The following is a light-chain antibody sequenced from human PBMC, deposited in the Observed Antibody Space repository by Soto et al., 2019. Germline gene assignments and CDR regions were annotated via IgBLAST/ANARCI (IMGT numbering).Light chain of an antibody. Sequence: EIVLTQSPGTLSLSPGERATLSCRASQSVSSSYLAWYQQKPGQAPRLLIYDASSRATGIPDRFSGSGSGTDFTLTISRLEPEDFAVYYCQQYGSSPLTFGQGTKVENK. J-gene: IGKJ1*01. CDR3: QQYGSSPLT. V-gene: IGKV3-20*01. CDR1: QSVSSSY. CDR2: DAS.